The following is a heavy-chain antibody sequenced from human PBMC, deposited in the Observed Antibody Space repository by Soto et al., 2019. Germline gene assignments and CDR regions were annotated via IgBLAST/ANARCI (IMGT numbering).Heavy chain of an antibody. V-gene: IGHV1-69*13. J-gene: IGHJ6*02. CDR2: IIPIFGTA. CDR3: AAPSGPYYYYGMDV. Sequence: ASVKVSCKASGGTFSSYAISWVRQAPGQGLEWMGGIIPIFGTANYAQKFQGRVTITADESTSTAYMELSSLRSEDTAVYYCAAPSGPYYYYGMDVWGQGTTVTVSS. CDR1: GGTFSSYA. D-gene: IGHD3-10*01.